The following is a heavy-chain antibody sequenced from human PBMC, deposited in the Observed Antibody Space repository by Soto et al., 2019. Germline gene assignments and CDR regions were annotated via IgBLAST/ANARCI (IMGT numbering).Heavy chain of an antibody. D-gene: IGHD2-8*02. CDR1: GGSISSSNW. Sequence: SETLSLTCAVSGGSISSSNWWSWVRQPPGKGLEWIGEIYHSGSTNYNPSLKSRVSISVDTSKNQFSLKLTSVTAADTAVYYCARDKITGLFDYWGQGTLVTVSS. CDR2: IYHSGST. J-gene: IGHJ4*02. V-gene: IGHV4-4*02. CDR3: ARDKITGLFDY.